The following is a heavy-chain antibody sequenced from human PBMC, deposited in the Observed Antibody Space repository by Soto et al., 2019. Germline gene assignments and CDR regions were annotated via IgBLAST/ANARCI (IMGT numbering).Heavy chain of an antibody. CDR1: GYPVTAYY. CDR3: ARGGGVGVAGSAAFDM. V-gene: IGHV1-2*02. D-gene: IGHD3-3*01. CDR2: INPATGAA. J-gene: IGHJ3*02. Sequence: QLHLVQSGAVVKKPGASVTVSCSASGYPVTAYYMHWVRQAPGRGLEWMGGINPATGAAKYTQTFQGRVPMTRYTSTSTVLMELSALTSEAPAVFYCARGGGVGVAGSAAFDMWGQGTLVTVSS.